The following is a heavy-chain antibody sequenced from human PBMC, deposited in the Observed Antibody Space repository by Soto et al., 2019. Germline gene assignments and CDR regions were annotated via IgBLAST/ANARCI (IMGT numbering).Heavy chain of an antibody. J-gene: IGHJ4*02. V-gene: IGHV4-4*07. CDR2: IYSGGST. CDR1: GVSINSYY. Sequence: QVQLQESGPGLVKPSETLSLTCTVSGVSINSYYWSWIRQPAGNGLEWIGRIYSGGSTNYSPSLKSPLTLSVDTVKDQFSLTLTSVTAADTAVYYRARGAGGFGAVRLDYCGQGTLVTVSS. D-gene: IGHD3-10*01. CDR3: ARGAGGFGAVRLDY.